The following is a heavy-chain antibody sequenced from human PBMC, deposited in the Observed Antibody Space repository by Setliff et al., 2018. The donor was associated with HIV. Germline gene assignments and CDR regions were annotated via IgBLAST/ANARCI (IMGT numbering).Heavy chain of an antibody. Sequence: PSETLSPTCTVSGYSMSGGYNWGWIRQSPEKGLEWIGNIYYSGGTDYHPSLKSRVTISVDTSKNQFSLKLGSVTAADTAVYFCARRFEQWLAFDYWGQGTLVTVSS. D-gene: IGHD6-19*01. CDR3: ARRFEQWLAFDY. J-gene: IGHJ4*02. V-gene: IGHV4-38-2*02. CDR2: IYYSGGT. CDR1: GYSMSGGYN.